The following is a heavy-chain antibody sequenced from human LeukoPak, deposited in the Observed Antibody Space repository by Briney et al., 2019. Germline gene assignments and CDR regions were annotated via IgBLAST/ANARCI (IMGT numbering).Heavy chain of an antibody. D-gene: IGHD5-12*01. CDR1: GYSFTSYW. V-gene: IGHV5-51*01. Sequence: GESLKISCKGSGYSFTSYWIGWVREMPGKGLEWMGIIYPGDSDTRYSPSFQGQVTISADKSISTAYLQWSSLKASDTAMYYCASRSNSGYEFFDYWGQGTLVTVSS. CDR2: IYPGDSDT. CDR3: ASRSNSGYEFFDY. J-gene: IGHJ4*02.